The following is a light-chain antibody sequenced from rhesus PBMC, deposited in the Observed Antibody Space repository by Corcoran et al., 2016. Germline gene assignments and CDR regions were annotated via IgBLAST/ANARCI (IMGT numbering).Light chain of an antibody. CDR3: QETSNLFT. V-gene: IGKV3S9*01. CDR2: GAS. J-gene: IGKJ3*01. CDR1: QSVNSY. Sequence: EIVMTQSPATLSLSPGERATLSCRASQSVNSYVAWYQQKPEQAPRLLIYGASSRATGIPDRFSGSGSGTDFTITISSLEPEDFAVYYCQETSNLFTFGPGTKLDIK.